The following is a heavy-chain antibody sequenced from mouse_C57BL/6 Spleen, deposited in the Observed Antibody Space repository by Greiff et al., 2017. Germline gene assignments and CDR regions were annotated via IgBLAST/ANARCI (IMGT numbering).Heavy chain of an antibody. V-gene: IGHV5-6*01. CDR1: GFTFSSYG. J-gene: IGHJ2*01. Sequence: EVKLQESGGDLVKPGGSLKLSCAASGFTFSSYGMSWVRQTPDKRLEWVATISSGGSYTYYPDSVKGRFTISRDNAKNTLYLQMSSLKSEDTAMYYCARKIITTVVASGYFDYWGQGTTLTVSS. CDR2: ISSGGSYT. CDR3: ARKIITTVVASGYFDY. D-gene: IGHD1-1*01.